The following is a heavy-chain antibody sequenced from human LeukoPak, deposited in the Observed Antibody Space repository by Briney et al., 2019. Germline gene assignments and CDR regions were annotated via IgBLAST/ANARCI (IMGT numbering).Heavy chain of an antibody. CDR3: ARDSPFWSGYPRYGMDV. CDR2: ISGSGGST. Sequence: GGSLRLSRAASGFTFSSYAMSWVRQAPGKGLEWVSAISGSGGSTYYADSVKGRFTISRDNSKNTLYLQMNSLRAEDTAVYYCARDSPFWSGYPRYGMDVWGQGTTVSVSS. D-gene: IGHD3-3*01. V-gene: IGHV3-23*01. J-gene: IGHJ6*02. CDR1: GFTFSSYA.